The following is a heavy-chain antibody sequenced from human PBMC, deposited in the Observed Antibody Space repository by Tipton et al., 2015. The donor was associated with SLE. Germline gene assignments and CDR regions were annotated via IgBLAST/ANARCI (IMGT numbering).Heavy chain of an antibody. CDR1: GGSISGYY. CDR3: ASRPGSIYGSG. Sequence: TLSLTCTVSGGSISGYYWSWIRQPPGKGLEWIGEINHSGSTNYNPSLKSRVTISVDTSKNQFSLKLSSVTAADTAVYYCASRPGSIYGSGWGQGTMVTVSS. J-gene: IGHJ3*01. D-gene: IGHD5-18*01. CDR2: INHSGST. V-gene: IGHV4-34*01.